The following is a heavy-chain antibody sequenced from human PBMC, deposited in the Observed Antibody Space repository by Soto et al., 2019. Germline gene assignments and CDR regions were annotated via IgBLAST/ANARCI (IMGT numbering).Heavy chain of an antibody. D-gene: IGHD3-10*01. V-gene: IGHV3-30*18. J-gene: IGHJ2*01. CDR1: GFTFSSYA. Sequence: GGSLRLSCAASGFTFSSYAMTWFRQAPGKGLEWVAVISYDGSNKYYADSVKGRFTISRDNSKNTLYLQMNSLRAEDTAVYYCAKVPSSGSYYTNWYFDLWGRGTLVTVSS. CDR2: ISYDGSNK. CDR3: AKVPSSGSYYTNWYFDL.